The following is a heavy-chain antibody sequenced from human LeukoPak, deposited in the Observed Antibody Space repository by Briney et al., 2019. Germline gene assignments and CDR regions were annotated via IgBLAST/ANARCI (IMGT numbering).Heavy chain of an antibody. CDR1: GGSISSYY. D-gene: IGHD6-19*01. J-gene: IGHJ6*03. CDR2: IYTSGST. Sequence: SETLSLTCTVSGGSISSYYWSWSRQPPGKGLEWIGYIYTSGSTNYNPSLKSRVTISVDTSKTQFSLKLSSVTAADTAVYYCASLAGKYYMDVWGKGTTVTVSS. CDR3: ASLAGKYYMDV. V-gene: IGHV4-4*09.